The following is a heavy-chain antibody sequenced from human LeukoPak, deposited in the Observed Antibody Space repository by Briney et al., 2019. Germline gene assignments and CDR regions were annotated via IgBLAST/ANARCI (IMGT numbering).Heavy chain of an antibody. J-gene: IGHJ4*02. Sequence: GRSLRLSCAASGFTFSSYGMHWVRQAPGKGLEWVAVIWYDGSNKYYADSVKGRFTISRDNSKNTLYLQMNSLRAEDTAVYYCARAQGIKAAGNFDYWGQGTLVTVSS. V-gene: IGHV3-33*01. CDR1: GFTFSSYG. D-gene: IGHD6-13*01. CDR3: ARAQGIKAAGNFDY. CDR2: IWYDGSNK.